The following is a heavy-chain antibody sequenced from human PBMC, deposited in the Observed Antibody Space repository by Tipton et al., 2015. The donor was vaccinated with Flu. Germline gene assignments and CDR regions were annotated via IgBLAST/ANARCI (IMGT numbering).Heavy chain of an antibody. CDR1: GGSISSGSYY. J-gene: IGHJ4*02. Sequence: TLSLPCTVSGGSISSGSYYWSWIRQPAGKGLEWIGRIYTSGSTNYNPSLKSRVTISVDTSKNQFSLKLSSVTAADTAVYYCARDQRGRGWFGEPEMYYFDYWGQGTLVTVSS. V-gene: IGHV4-61*02. D-gene: IGHD3-10*01. CDR3: ARDQRGRGWFGEPEMYYFDY. CDR2: IYTSGST.